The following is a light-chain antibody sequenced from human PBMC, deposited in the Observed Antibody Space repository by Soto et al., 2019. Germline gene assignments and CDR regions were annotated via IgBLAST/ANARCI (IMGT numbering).Light chain of an antibody. CDR1: QDISNY. CDR3: QQYDNLTT. CDR2: DAS. Sequence: DIQMTQSPSSLSASVGDRVTITCQASQDISNYLNWYRQKPGKAPKLLIYDASNLETGVPSRFSGSGSGTDFTFTISSLQPEDIATYYCQQYDNLTTFGGGTKVEIK. J-gene: IGKJ4*01. V-gene: IGKV1-33*01.